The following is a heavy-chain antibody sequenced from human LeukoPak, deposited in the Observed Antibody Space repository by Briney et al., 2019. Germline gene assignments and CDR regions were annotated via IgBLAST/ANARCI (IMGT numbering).Heavy chain of an antibody. Sequence: GASVKVSCKASGYTFTSYGISWVRQAPGQGLEWMGWISAYNGNTNYAQKLQGRVTMTTDTSTSTAYMELRSLRSDDTAVYYCARDAWGVRGVNHFDYWGQGTLVTVSS. J-gene: IGHJ4*02. CDR1: GYTFTSYG. V-gene: IGHV1-18*01. CDR2: ISAYNGNT. D-gene: IGHD3-10*01. CDR3: ARDAWGVRGVNHFDY.